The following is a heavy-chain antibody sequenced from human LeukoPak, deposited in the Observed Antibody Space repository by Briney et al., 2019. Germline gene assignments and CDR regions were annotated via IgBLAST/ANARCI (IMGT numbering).Heavy chain of an antibody. CDR2: IYCSGST. J-gene: IGHJ4*02. D-gene: IGHD3-22*01. CDR3: ARGDSSGHFDS. V-gene: IGHV4-59*08. CDR1: GGSISSYY. Sequence: KPSETLSLTCTVSGGSISSYYWSWIRQPPGKGLEWIGYIYCSGSTNYSPSLKSRVTISVDTSKNQFSLKLSSVTAADTAVYYCARGDSSGHFDSWGQGTLVTVSS.